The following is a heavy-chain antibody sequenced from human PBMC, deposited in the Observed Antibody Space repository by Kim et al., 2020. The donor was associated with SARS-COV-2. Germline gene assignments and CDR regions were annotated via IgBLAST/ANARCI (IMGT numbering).Heavy chain of an antibody. V-gene: IGHV4-59*08. D-gene: IGHD3-10*01. J-gene: IGHJ5*02. CDR1: GGSISSYF. Sequence: SETLSLTCSVSGGSISSYFWSWIRQPPGKGLEWVGYIYKSGRTNYNPSLMSRVTISIDTSKNQFTLKMNSLTAADTAVYYCARQEYTVMVRGVLSWFDPWGPGTLITVSS. CDR2: IYKSGRT. CDR3: ARQEYTVMVRGVLSWFDP.